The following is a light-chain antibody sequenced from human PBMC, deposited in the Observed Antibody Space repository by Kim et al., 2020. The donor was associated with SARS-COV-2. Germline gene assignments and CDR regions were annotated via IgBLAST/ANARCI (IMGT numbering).Light chain of an antibody. J-gene: IGKJ2*01. CDR2: DAS. CDR3: QQSHDFPYT. CDR1: QYVSSS. V-gene: IGKV1-39*01. Sequence: DIQLTQSPSSLSASVEDRVTITCRASQYVSSSLNWYRQKPGKAPRLLIYDASSLQTGVPPRLSGSGSGTYFTLTISSLQPDDFATYFCQQSHDFPYTFGQGTKLEI.